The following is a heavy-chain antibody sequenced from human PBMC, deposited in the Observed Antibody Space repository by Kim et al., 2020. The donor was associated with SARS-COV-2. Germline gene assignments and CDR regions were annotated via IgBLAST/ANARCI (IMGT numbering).Heavy chain of an antibody. Sequence: ASVKVSCKASGYTFTSYDINWVRQATGQGLEWMGWMNPNSGNTGYAQKFQGRVTMTRNTSISTAYMELSSLRSEDTAVYYCARAIIRGGTSFGVAYYYMGVWGKGTPVTVSS. V-gene: IGHV1-8*01. CDR1: GYTFTSYD. CDR2: MNPNSGNT. CDR3: ARAIIRGGTSFGVAYYYMGV. J-gene: IGHJ6*03. D-gene: IGHD3-3*01.